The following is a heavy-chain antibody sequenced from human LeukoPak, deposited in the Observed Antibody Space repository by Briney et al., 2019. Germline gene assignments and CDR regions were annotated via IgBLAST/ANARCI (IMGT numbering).Heavy chain of an antibody. CDR3: ARVRGSYGGDQSQFDY. J-gene: IGHJ4*02. D-gene: IGHD1-26*01. Sequence: GGSLRLSCAASEFSVGSNYMTWVRQAPGKGLEWVSLIYSGGSTYYADSVKGRFTISRDNSKNTLYLQMNSLRAEDTAVYYCARVRGSYGGDQSQFDYWGQGTLVTVSS. CDR1: EFSVGSNY. CDR2: IYSGGST. V-gene: IGHV3-66*01.